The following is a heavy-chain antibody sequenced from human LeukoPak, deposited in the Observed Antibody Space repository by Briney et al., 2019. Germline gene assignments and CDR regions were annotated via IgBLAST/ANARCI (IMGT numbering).Heavy chain of an antibody. CDR2: IYTSGST. Sequence: SETLSLTCTVSGGSISSYYWSWIRQPAGKGLEWIGRIYTSGSTNYNPSLKSRVTMSVDTSKNQFSLKLSSVTAADTAVYYCARGDGIVVVVADNEVGAFDIWGQGTTVTVSS. D-gene: IGHD2-15*01. J-gene: IGHJ3*02. V-gene: IGHV4-4*07. CDR3: ARGDGIVVVVADNEVGAFDI. CDR1: GGSISSYY.